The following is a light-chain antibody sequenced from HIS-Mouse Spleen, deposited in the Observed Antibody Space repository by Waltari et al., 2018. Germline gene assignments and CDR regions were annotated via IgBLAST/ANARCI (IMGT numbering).Light chain of an antibody. V-gene: IGLV2-14*01. J-gene: IGLJ3*02. Sequence: QSALTQPASVSGSPGQSITISCTGTSSDVGGYNSVSWYQQHPGKAPKLMIYELRNRPSGVAHRFSGSKSGNTAALTISGLHAEDEADYYCSSYTSSSTWVFGGGTKLTVL. CDR1: SSDVGGYNS. CDR3: SSYTSSSTWV. CDR2: ELR.